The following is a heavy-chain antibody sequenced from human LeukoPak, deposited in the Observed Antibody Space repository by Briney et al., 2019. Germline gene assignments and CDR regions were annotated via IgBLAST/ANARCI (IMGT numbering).Heavy chain of an antibody. V-gene: IGHV3-23*01. J-gene: IGHJ4*02. D-gene: IGHD5-18*01. Sequence: SGGSLRLSCVASGFTLRSYVMNWVRQTPGKGLEWVSSISGSGDSTFYADSVKGRFSISRDNSKNTLYLQVNGLRTEDTAVYYCARLAVDTAMPDYFDYWGQGTLVTVSS. CDR2: ISGSGDST. CDR1: GFTLRSYV. CDR3: ARLAVDTAMPDYFDY.